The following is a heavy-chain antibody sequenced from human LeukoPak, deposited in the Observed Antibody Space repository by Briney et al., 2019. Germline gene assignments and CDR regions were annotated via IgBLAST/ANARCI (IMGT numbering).Heavy chain of an antibody. CDR2: ISGNGRST. CDR1: GFTFSSFG. J-gene: IGHJ4*02. CDR3: TARSGISPYYIDY. Sequence: GGSLRLSCAGSGFTFSSFGMSWVRQAPGKGLEWVSGISGNGRSTYYADSVKGRFTISRDNSRNTLFLQMNSLRAEDTALYYCTARSGISPYYIDYWGQGTLVTVSS. V-gene: IGHV3-23*01. D-gene: IGHD1-1*01.